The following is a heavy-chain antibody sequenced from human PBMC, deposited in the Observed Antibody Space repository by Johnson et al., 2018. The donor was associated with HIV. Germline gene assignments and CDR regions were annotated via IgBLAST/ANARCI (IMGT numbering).Heavy chain of an antibody. CDR2: ISWNSGSR. CDR1: GFTFDDYV. Sequence: VQLVESGGGLVQPGRSLRLSCAASGFTFDDYVMHWARQAPGKGLEWVSGISWNSGSRDYADSVKGRFTISRDNSKNTLYLQMNSLQGEDTAVYYCAKASHWAFDIWGQGTMVTVSS. D-gene: IGHD1-1*01. J-gene: IGHJ3*02. V-gene: IGHV3-9*01. CDR3: AKASHWAFDI.